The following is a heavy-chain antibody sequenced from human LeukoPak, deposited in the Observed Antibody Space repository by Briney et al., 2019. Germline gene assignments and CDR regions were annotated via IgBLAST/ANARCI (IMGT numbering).Heavy chain of an antibody. D-gene: IGHD3-22*01. V-gene: IGHV3-48*03. CDR1: GFTFSTYA. CDR2: ISSSGSTI. J-gene: IGHJ4*02. Sequence: PGGSLTLSCAASGFTFSTYAVNWVRQAPGKGLEWVSYISSSGSTIYYADSVKGRFTISRDNAKNSLYLQMNSVRAEDTAVYYCARESYYYDSSGYYLVDYWGQGTLVTVSS. CDR3: ARESYYYDSSGYYLVDY.